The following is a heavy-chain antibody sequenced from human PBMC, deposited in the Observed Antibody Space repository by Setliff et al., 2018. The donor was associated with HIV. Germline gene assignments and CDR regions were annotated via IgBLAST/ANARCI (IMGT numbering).Heavy chain of an antibody. V-gene: IGHV4-34*01. CDR1: GGSFSGYY. CDR3: ARLTTTYYYDSSAYYHPV. CDR2: INHSGST. Sequence: SETLSLTCAVYGGSFSGYYWSWIRQPPGKGLEWIGEINHSGSTNCNPSLKSRVTISVDTSKNKFSLKLSSVTAADTAVFYCARLTTTYYYDSSAYYHPVWGQGTLVTVSS. D-gene: IGHD3-22*01. J-gene: IGHJ4*02.